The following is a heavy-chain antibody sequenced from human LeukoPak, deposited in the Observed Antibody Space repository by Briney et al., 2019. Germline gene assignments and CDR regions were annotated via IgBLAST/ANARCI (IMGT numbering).Heavy chain of an antibody. J-gene: IGHJ4*02. D-gene: IGHD2-15*01. V-gene: IGHV3-73*01. CDR2: IRSKPSGYTT. CDR3: TRQHCSGGSCSYVDY. CDR1: GFDFSGFY. Sequence: GGSLKLSCAASGFDFSGFYMHWVRQAPGKGLEWVGLIRSKPSGYTTVYAASVKGRFTISRDDSKNTAYLQMNSLKGEDTAVYYCTRQHCSGGSCSYVDYWGQGTLVTVSS.